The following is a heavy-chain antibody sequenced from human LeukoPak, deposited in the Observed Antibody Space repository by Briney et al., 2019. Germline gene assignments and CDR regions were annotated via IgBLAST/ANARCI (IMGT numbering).Heavy chain of an antibody. CDR1: GGSISSYY. J-gene: IGHJ6*02. CDR3: ARVPSYYYYGMDV. Sequence: PSETLSLTCTVPGGSISSYYWSWIRQPPGKGLEWIGYIYYSGSTNYNPSLKSRVTISVDTSKNQFSLKLSSVTAADTAVYYCARVPSYYYYGMDVWGQGTTVTVSS. CDR2: IYYSGST. V-gene: IGHV4-59*08.